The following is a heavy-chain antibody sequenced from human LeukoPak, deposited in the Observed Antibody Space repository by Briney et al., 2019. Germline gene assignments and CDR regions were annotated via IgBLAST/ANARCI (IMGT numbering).Heavy chain of an antibody. CDR1: GGSISSSSYY. CDR2: IYYSGST. V-gene: IGHV4-39*01. Sequence: SETLSLTCTGSGGSISSSSYYWGWIRQPPGKGLEWIGNIYYSGSTYYNPSLKSRVTISVDTSKNQFSLKLSSVTAADTAVYYCARFDTSIREMCFDYWGQGTLVTVSS. D-gene: IGHD5-18*01. J-gene: IGHJ4*02. CDR3: ARFDTSIREMCFDY.